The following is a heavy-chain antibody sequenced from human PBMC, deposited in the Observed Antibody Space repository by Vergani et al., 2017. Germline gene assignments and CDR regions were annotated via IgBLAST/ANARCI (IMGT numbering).Heavy chain of an antibody. J-gene: IGHJ4*02. D-gene: IGHD6-19*01. CDR3: ARISTGWSTGFDY. CDR1: GFTFRDYG. CDR2: INWNGGST. Sequence: EVHLVESGGSVIRPGGSLRLSCVGTGFTFRDYGMTWVRQAPGKGLEWVSAINWNGGSTGFGDSMKGRFTISRDNAKNSLYLQMNSLRAEDTAFYYCARISTGWSTGFDYGGQGTLVTVSS. V-gene: IGHV3-20*04.